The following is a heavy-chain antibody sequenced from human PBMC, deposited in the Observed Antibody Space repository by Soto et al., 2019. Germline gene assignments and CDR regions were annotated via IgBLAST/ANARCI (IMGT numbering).Heavy chain of an antibody. J-gene: IGHJ4*02. Sequence: GGSLRLSCAASGFTFSSYGMHWVRQAPGKGLEWVAVIWYDGSNKYYADSVKGRFTISRDNSKNTLYLQMNSLRAEDTAVYYCARDSSPVITTFDYWGQGTLVTVSS. D-gene: IGHD3-22*01. CDR2: IWYDGSNK. V-gene: IGHV3-33*01. CDR3: ARDSSPVITTFDY. CDR1: GFTFSSYG.